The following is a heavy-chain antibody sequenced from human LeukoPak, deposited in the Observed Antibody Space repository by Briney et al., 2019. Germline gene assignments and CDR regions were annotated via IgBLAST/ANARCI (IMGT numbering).Heavy chain of an antibody. CDR2: IIPIFGTA. CDR1: GGTFSSYA. Sequence: SVAVSFKASGGTFSSYAISWVRQAPGQGLEWMGGIIPIFGTANYAQKFQGRVTITADESTSTAYMELSSLRSEDTAVYYCASGEGDYEDYFDYWGQGTLVTVSS. V-gene: IGHV1-69*13. J-gene: IGHJ4*02. D-gene: IGHD4-17*01. CDR3: ASGEGDYEDYFDY.